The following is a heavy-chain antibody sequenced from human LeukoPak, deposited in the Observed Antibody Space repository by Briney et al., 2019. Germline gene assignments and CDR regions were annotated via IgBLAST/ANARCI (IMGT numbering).Heavy chain of an antibody. Sequence: GGSLRLSCAVSGVTVSKTWMNWVRQAPGKGLEWVSYISSSGSTIYYADSVKGRFTISRDNAKNSLYLQMNSLRAEDTAVYYCARVRKYSTPFDYWGQGTLVTVSS. CDR3: ARVRKYSTPFDY. V-gene: IGHV3-48*03. D-gene: IGHD4-11*01. CDR1: GVTVSKTW. J-gene: IGHJ4*02. CDR2: ISSSGSTI.